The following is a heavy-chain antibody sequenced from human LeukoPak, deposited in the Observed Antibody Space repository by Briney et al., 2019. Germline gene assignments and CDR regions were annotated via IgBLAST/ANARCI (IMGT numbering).Heavy chain of an antibody. CDR2: IYYSGST. Sequence: SETLSLTCTVSGGSISSYYWSWIRQPPEKGLEWIGYIYYSGSTNYNPSLKSRVTISVDTSKNQFSLKVSSVTAADTAVYYCARTYSSSSYVDYWGQGTLVTVSS. CDR3: ARTYSSSSYVDY. D-gene: IGHD6-6*01. J-gene: IGHJ4*02. CDR1: GGSISSYY. V-gene: IGHV4-59*01.